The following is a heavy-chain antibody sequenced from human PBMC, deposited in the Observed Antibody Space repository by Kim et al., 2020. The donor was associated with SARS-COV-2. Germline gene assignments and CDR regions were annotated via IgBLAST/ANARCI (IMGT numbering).Heavy chain of an antibody. D-gene: IGHD2-2*01. Sequence: SETLSLTCAVYGGSFSGYYSSWIRQPPGKGLEWIGEINHSGSTNYNPSLKSRVTISVDTSKNQFSLKLSSVTAADTAVYYCARGQYSYCSSTSCYAFVYWGQGTLVTVSS. CDR3: ARGQYSYCSSTSCYAFVY. J-gene: IGHJ4*02. CDR1: GGSFSGYY. CDR2: INHSGST. V-gene: IGHV4-34*01.